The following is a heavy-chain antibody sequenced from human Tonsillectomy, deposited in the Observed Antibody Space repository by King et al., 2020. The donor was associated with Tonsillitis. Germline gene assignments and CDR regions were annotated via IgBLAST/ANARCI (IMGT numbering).Heavy chain of an antibody. D-gene: IGHD2-8*01. Sequence: VQLVESGGDLVKPGGSLRLSCAATGFIFRHAWMSWVRQAPGRGLEWVGRVKANADGGTIDYGAPAKGRFFITRDDSRDTVYLQMNSLQPGDTAVYYCTTAYTRFFNNGVCQPFDHWGQGTLVTASS. CDR1: GFIFRHAW. CDR2: VKANADGGTI. V-gene: IGHV3-15*01. CDR3: TTAYTRFFNNGVCQPFDH. J-gene: IGHJ4*01.